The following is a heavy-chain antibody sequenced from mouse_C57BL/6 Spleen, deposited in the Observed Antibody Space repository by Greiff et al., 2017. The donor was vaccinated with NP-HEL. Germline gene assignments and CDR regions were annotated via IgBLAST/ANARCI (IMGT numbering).Heavy chain of an antibody. CDR3: ARWDGKGFDY. CDR2: IDPSDSET. J-gene: IGHJ2*01. D-gene: IGHD2-1*01. V-gene: IGHV1-52*01. CDR1: GYTFTSYW. Sequence: QVHVKQPGAELVRPGSSVKLSCKASGYTFTSYWMHWVKQRPIQGLEWIGNIDPSDSETHYNQKFKDKATLTVDKSSSTAYMQLSSLTSEDSAVYYCARWDGKGFDYWGQGTTLTVSS.